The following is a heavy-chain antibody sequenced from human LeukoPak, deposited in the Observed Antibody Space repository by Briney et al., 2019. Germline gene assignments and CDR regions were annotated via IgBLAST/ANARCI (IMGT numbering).Heavy chain of an antibody. V-gene: IGHV3-23*01. CDR1: GFTFSSYA. CDR3: AKDLLEGSGTYYFDY. D-gene: IGHD3-10*01. CDR2: ISGSGGST. J-gene: IGHJ4*02. Sequence: GGPLRLSCAASGFTFSSYAMSWVRQAPGKGLEWVSAISGSGGSTYYADSVKGWFTISRDNSKNTLYLQMNSLRAEDTAVYYCAKDLLEGSGTYYFDYWGQGTLATVSS.